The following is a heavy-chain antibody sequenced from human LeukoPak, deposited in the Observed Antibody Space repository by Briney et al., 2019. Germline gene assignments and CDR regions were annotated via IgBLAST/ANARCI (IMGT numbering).Heavy chain of an antibody. D-gene: IGHD2-15*01. J-gene: IGHJ4*02. Sequence: GGSLRLSCAASGFTFSSYAMHWVRQAPGKGLEWVAVISYDGSNKYYADSVKGRFTISRDNSKNTLYLQMNSLRAEDTAVYYCAKGSGSSCYSPCDYWGQGILVTVSS. CDR1: GFTFSSYA. CDR2: ISYDGSNK. CDR3: AKGSGSSCYSPCDY. V-gene: IGHV3-30-3*01.